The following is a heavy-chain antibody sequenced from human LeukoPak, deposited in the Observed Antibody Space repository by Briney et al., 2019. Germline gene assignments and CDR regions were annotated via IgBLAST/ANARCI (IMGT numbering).Heavy chain of an antibody. CDR2: IKQDGSEK. V-gene: IGHV3-7*01. Sequence: PGGSLRLSCAASGFTFGSYWMSWVRQAPGKGLEWVANIKQDGSEKYYVDSVKGRFTISRDNAKNSLYLQMNSLRAEDTAVYYCARDEAYYDSSGLVFDYWGQGTLVTVSS. CDR3: ARDEAYYDSSGLVFDY. J-gene: IGHJ4*02. CDR1: GFTFGSYW. D-gene: IGHD3-22*01.